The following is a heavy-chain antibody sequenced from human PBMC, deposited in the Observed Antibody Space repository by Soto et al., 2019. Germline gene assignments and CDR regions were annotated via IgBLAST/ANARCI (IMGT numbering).Heavy chain of an antibody. CDR3: AKSPGMYYYDSSGYYHYDY. D-gene: IGHD3-22*01. CDR2: ISGSGGST. Sequence: GGSLRLSCAASGFTFSSYAMSWVRQAPGKGVEWVAAISGSGGSTYYADSVKGRFTISRDNSKNTLYLQMNSLRAEDTAVYYCAKSPGMYYYDSSGYYHYDYWGQGTLVTVSS. J-gene: IGHJ4*02. CDR1: GFTFSSYA. V-gene: IGHV3-23*01.